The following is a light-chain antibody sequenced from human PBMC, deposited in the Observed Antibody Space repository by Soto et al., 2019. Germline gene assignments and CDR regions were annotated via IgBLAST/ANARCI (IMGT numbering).Light chain of an antibody. Sequence: EIVLTHSPGTLSLSPGEIATLSCRASQSVSNNYLAWYQQKPVQAPRLLIYGASNRATGIPDRFSGSGSGTDFTLTISRLEPEDFAVYDCQQYGSSGTFGQGTKVDIK. J-gene: IGKJ1*01. V-gene: IGKV3-20*01. CDR2: GAS. CDR3: QQYGSSGT. CDR1: QSVSNNY.